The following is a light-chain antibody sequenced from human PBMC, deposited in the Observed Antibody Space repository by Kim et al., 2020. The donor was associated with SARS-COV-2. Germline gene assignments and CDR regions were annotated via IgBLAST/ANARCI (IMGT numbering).Light chain of an antibody. CDR1: QSVGSS. CDR2: GAS. CDR3: QQYNNWVT. J-gene: IGKJ4*01. Sequence: SGSPGESAALSGRASQSVGSSLAWYQQKPGQAPRLLIYGASTRATGIPARFSGSGSGTEFTLTISSLQSEDFAVYYCQQYNNWVTFGGGTKVDIK. V-gene: IGKV3-15*01.